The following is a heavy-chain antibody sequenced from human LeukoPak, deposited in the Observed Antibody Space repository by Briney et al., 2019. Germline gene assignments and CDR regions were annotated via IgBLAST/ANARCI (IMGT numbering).Heavy chain of an antibody. CDR3: VRFRPLGYCSGGSCYSVGWYFDL. CDR2: IKHSGST. V-gene: IGHV4-34*01. CDR1: GGSFIGYY. D-gene: IGHD2-15*01. Sequence: PAETLSLTCAVYGGSFIGYYWSWIRQPPGKGLDWVGEIKHSGSTNYNASLRSRVTITLDASKNQFSLKLSSVTAADTAVYYCVRFRPLGYCSGGSCYSVGWYFDLWGRGTLVSVLS. J-gene: IGHJ2*01.